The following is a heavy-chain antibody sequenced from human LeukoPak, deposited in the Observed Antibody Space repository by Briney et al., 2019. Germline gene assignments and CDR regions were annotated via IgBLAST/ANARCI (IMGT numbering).Heavy chain of an antibody. Sequence: GGSLRLSCAASGFTLSSYAMSWVRQAPGKGLEWVSAISGSGGSTYYADSVKGRFTISRDNSKNTLYLQMNSLRAEDTAVYYCAKAKRGYSYGLHNWGQGTLVTVSS. CDR3: AKAKRGYSYGLHN. CDR2: ISGSGGST. V-gene: IGHV3-23*01. CDR1: GFTLSSYA. J-gene: IGHJ4*02. D-gene: IGHD5-18*01.